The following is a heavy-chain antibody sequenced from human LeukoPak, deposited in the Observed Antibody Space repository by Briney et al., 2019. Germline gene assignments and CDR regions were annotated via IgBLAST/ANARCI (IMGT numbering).Heavy chain of an antibody. Sequence: ASVKVSCKASGGTFSSYAISWVRQAPGQGLEWMGWINPNSGGTNYAQKFQGRVTMTRDTSISTAYMELSRLRSDDAAVYYCARGEVVPAAIGAYWGQGTLVTVSS. CDR1: GGTFSSYA. V-gene: IGHV1-2*02. J-gene: IGHJ4*02. CDR3: ARGEVVPAAIGAY. D-gene: IGHD2-2*01. CDR2: INPNSGGT.